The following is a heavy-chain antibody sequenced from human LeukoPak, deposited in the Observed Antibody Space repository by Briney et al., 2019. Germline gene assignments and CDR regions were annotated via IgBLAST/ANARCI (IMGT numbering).Heavy chain of an antibody. CDR2: ISSSSNYI. V-gene: IGHV3-21*01. Sequence: PGGSLRLSCAASGFTFRSYSTNWLRQAPGEGLEWVSSISSSSNYIYYADSVKCRFTSSRDNAKNSLYLQMNSLRAADTAVYYCARDLGLIAVAGTSDYWGQGTLVTVSS. D-gene: IGHD6-19*01. J-gene: IGHJ4*02. CDR1: GFTFRSYS. CDR3: ARDLGLIAVAGTSDY.